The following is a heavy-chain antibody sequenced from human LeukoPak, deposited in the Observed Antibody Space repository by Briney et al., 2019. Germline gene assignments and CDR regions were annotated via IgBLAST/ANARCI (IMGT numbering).Heavy chain of an antibody. J-gene: IGHJ6*03. D-gene: IGHD4-23*01. CDR1: GGTFTSYA. CDR2: IIPIFGTA. V-gene: IGHV1-69*13. Sequence: SVKVSCKAAGGTFTSYAISWVRQAPGQGLEWMGGIIPIFGTANYAQKFQGRVTITADESTSTAYMELSSLRSEDTAVYYCARGAGGGNSDYYYYMDVWGKGTTVTISS. CDR3: ARGAGGGNSDYYYYMDV.